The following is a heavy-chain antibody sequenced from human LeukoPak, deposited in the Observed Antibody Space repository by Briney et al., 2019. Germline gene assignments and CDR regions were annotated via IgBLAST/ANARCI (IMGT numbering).Heavy chain of an antibody. Sequence: GGSLRLSCAASGFTFSSYEMNWVRQAPGKGLEWVSYISSSGSTIYYADSVKGRFTISRDNAKNSLYLQMNSLRAEDTAVYYCARDTGAYSSGWYSFYYYYYGMDVWGQGTTVTVSS. CDR1: GFTFSSYE. V-gene: IGHV3-48*03. CDR2: ISSSGSTI. CDR3: ARDTGAYSSGWYSFYYYYYGMDV. D-gene: IGHD6-19*01. J-gene: IGHJ6*02.